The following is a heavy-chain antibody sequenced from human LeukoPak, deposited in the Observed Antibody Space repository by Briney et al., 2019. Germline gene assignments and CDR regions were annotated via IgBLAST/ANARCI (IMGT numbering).Heavy chain of an antibody. CDR2: MRDKANSYAT. J-gene: IGHJ5*02. Sequence: PGGSLRLSCAASGFTFSGSSMHWVRQASGKGLEWVGRMRDKANSYATAYAASVKGRFTISRDDSKNTAYLQMNSLRVEDTAVYYCAKGKAYDNLDWFDPWGQGTLVTVSS. V-gene: IGHV3-73*01. CDR3: AKGKAYDNLDWFDP. D-gene: IGHD3-9*01. CDR1: GFTFSGSS.